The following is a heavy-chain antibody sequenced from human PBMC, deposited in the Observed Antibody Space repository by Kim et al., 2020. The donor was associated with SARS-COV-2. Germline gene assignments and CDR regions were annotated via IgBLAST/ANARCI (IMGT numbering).Heavy chain of an antibody. CDR3: ARARHRRQLKRGYYYDGMDV. CDR1: GGSFSGYH. V-gene: IGHV4-34*01. CDR2: INHSGST. Sequence: SETLSLTCAVYGGSFSGYHWNWIRQAPGKGLEWIGEINHSGSTNYNPSLKSRVTISVDTSKNQFSLRLSSVTAADTAVYYCARARHRRQLKRGYYYDGMDVWGQGTTVTVSS. D-gene: IGHD6-13*01. J-gene: IGHJ6*02.